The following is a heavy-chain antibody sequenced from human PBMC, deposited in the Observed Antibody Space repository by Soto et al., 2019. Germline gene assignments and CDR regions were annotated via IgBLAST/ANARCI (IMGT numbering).Heavy chain of an antibody. CDR1: GFTFSSYS. J-gene: IGHJ4*02. Sequence: GGSLRLSCAASGFTFSSYSMNWVRQAPGKGLEWVSSISSSSSYIYYADSVKGRFTISRDNAKNSLYLQMNSLRAEDTAVYYCARDSHVEMATIDYWGQGTLVTVSS. CDR3: ARDSHVEMATIDY. V-gene: IGHV3-21*01. D-gene: IGHD5-12*01. CDR2: ISSSSSYI.